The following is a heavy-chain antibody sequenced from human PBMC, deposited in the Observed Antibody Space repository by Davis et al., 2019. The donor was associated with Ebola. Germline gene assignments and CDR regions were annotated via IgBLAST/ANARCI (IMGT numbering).Heavy chain of an antibody. V-gene: IGHV1-69*13. CDR1: GGTFSSYA. Sequence: SVKVSCKASGGTFSSYAISWVRQAPGQGLEWMGGIIPIFGTANYAQKFQGRVTITADESTSTAYMELSSLRSDDTAVYYCARDLYYYDPPAFDIWGQGTMVTVSS. D-gene: IGHD3-22*01. CDR3: ARDLYYYDPPAFDI. CDR2: IIPIFGTA. J-gene: IGHJ3*02.